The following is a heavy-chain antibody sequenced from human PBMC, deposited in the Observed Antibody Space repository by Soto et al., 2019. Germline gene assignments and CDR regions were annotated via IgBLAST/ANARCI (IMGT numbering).Heavy chain of an antibody. CDR2: IYNSGNT. CDR1: GGSISSYY. D-gene: IGHD6-6*01. Sequence: QVQLQESGPGLVKPSETLSLTCTVSGGSISSYYWNWIRQPPGKGLEWIGYIYNSGNTNYNPSLRSRVTISVATSKNQFSLKLTSVTAADTAVYYCAAPPRYWGQGTLVTVSS. J-gene: IGHJ4*02. V-gene: IGHV4-59*01. CDR3: AAPPRY.